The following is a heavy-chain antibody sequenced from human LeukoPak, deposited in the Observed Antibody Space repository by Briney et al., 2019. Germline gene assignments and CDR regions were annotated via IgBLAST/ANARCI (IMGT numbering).Heavy chain of an antibody. CDR2: ISSSSSTI. J-gene: IGHJ4*02. Sequence: GGSLRLSCAASGFTFSSYSMNWVRQAPGKGLEGVSYISSSSSTIYYADSVKGRFTISRDNAKNSLYLQMNSLRAEDTAVYYCARVGSTSPDYFDYWGQGTLVTVSS. CDR3: ARVGSTSPDYFDY. CDR1: GFTFSSYS. D-gene: IGHD2-2*01. V-gene: IGHV3-48*01.